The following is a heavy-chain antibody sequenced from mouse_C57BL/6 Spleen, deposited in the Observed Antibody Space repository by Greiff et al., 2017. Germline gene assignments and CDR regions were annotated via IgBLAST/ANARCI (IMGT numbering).Heavy chain of an antibody. D-gene: IGHD2-4*01. CDR2: IYPGSGST. Sequence: QVQLKESGAELVKPGASVKMSCKASGYTFTSYWITWVKQRPGQGLEWIGDIYPGSGSTNYNEKFKSKATLTVDTSSSTAYMQLSSLTSEDSAVYYCARGIYYDYPAWFAYWGQGTLVTVSA. CDR1: GYTFTSYW. CDR3: ARGIYYDYPAWFAY. V-gene: IGHV1-55*01. J-gene: IGHJ3*01.